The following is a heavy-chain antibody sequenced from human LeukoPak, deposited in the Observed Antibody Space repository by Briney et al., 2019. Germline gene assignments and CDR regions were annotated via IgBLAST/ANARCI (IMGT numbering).Heavy chain of an antibody. CDR2: IKEDGSKT. J-gene: IGHJ4*02. CDR1: GFTFNTYW. V-gene: IGHV3-7*01. D-gene: IGHD3-22*01. Sequence: PGGSLRVSCAASGFTFNTYWMSWVRQAPGKGLEWVADIKEDGSKTYYVDSVKGRFTISRDNAKNSLYLQMNSLRAEDTAVYYCVTTSSDPQDSSGYLGYWGQGTLVTVSS. CDR3: VTTSSDPQDSSGYLGY.